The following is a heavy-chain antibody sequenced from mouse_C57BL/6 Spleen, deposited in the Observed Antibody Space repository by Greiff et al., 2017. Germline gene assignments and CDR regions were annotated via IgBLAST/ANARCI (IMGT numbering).Heavy chain of an antibody. D-gene: IGHD2-5*01. CDR3: ARHETYYSNWGAMDY. Sequence: VQLQQSGAELVKPGASVKLSCKASGYTFTEYTIHWVKQRCGQGLEWIGWFYPGSGSIKYNEKFKDKATLTADKSSSTVYMGLSRLTSEGSAVYFCARHETYYSNWGAMDYWGQGTSVTVSS. V-gene: IGHV1-62-2*01. CDR2: FYPGSGSI. J-gene: IGHJ4*01. CDR1: GYTFTEYT.